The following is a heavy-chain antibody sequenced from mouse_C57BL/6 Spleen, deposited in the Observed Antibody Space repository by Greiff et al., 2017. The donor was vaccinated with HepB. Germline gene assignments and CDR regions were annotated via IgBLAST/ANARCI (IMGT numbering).Heavy chain of an antibody. CDR2: IYPGDGDT. CDR3: ARGANYGSSYGFAY. Sequence: QVQLQQSGPELVKPGASVKISCKASGYAFSSSWMNWVKQRPGKGLEWIGRIYPGDGDTNYNGKFKGKATLTADKSSSTAYMQLSSLTSEDSAVYFCARGANYGSSYGFAYWGQGTLVTVSA. D-gene: IGHD1-1*01. J-gene: IGHJ3*01. CDR1: GYAFSSSW. V-gene: IGHV1-82*01.